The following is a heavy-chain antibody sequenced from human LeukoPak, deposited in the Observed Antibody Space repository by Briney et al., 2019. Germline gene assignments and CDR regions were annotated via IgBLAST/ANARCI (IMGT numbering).Heavy chain of an antibody. V-gene: IGHV4-59*08. D-gene: IGHD6-19*01. CDR3: ASLPAVAFAFDI. Sequence: SETLSLTCTVSGGSISSYYWSWIRQPPGKGLEWIGYIYYSGSTNYNPSLKSRVTISVDTSKNQFPLKLSSVTAADTAVYYCASLPAVAFAFDIWGQGTMVTVSS. J-gene: IGHJ3*02. CDR1: GGSISSYY. CDR2: IYYSGST.